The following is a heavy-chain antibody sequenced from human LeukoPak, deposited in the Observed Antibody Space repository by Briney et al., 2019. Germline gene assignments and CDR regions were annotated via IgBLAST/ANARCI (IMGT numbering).Heavy chain of an antibody. D-gene: IGHD6-6*01. CDR2: IIPIFGTA. Sequence: SVKVSCKASGGTFSSYAISWVRQAPGQGLEWMGGIIPIFGTANYAQKFQGRVTITTDKSTSTAYMELSSLRSEDTAVYYCASWSGLQIIAARPSYAFDIWGQGTMVTVSS. CDR3: ASWSGLQIIAARPSYAFDI. J-gene: IGHJ3*02. V-gene: IGHV1-69*05. CDR1: GGTFSSYA.